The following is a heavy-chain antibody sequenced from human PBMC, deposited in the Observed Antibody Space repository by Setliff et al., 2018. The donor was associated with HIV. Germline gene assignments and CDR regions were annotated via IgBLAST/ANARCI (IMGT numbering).Heavy chain of an antibody. CDR2: MIPIFGTA. CDR1: GGTFSSYA. D-gene: IGHD6-19*01. J-gene: IGHJ6*02. V-gene: IGHV1-69*05. Sequence: SVKVSCKASGGTFSSYAISWVRQAPGQGLEWMGGMIPIFGTANYAQKFQGGVTITTDESTSTAYMELSSLRSEDTAVYYCARLGSGWSDAYYYAMDVWGQGTTVTVSS. CDR3: ARLGSGWSDAYYYAMDV.